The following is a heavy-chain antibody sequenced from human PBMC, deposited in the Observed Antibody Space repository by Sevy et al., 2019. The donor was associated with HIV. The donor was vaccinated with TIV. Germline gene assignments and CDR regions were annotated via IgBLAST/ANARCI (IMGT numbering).Heavy chain of an antibody. CDR3: VKDPDYNFWRGDYGMDV. CDR2: ISSDGVST. CDR1: GFSFSNSA. Sequence: GGSLRLSCSGSGFSFSNSAMNWVRQTPGKGLKYVSAISSDGVSTYYTDSVRGRFTISRDNSKNTLYLQMSSLRVEDTAVYYCVKDPDYNFWRGDYGMDVWCQGTTFTVSS. D-gene: IGHD3-3*01. J-gene: IGHJ6*02. V-gene: IGHV3-64D*06.